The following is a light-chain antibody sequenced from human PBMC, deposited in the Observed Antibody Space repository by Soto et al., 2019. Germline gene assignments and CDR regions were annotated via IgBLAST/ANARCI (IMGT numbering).Light chain of an antibody. J-gene: IGLJ1*01. V-gene: IGLV2-14*02. CDR2: EGN. CDR1: SSDVANDKF. Sequence: QSVLTQPASVSGSPGQSINVSCTGASSDVANDKFVSWYQQHPGKAPKLMIYEGNKRPSGVSDRFSGSKSGNTASLTVSGLQAEDEADYYCSSFAVSNSFVFGTGTKVTVL. CDR3: SSFAVSNSFV.